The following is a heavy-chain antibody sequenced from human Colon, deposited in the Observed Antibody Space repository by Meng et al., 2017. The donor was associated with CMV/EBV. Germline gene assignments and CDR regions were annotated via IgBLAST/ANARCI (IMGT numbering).Heavy chain of an antibody. CDR1: YIFSNYY. D-gene: IGHD1-26*01. J-gene: IGHJ6*02. CDR2: ISLRSANR. V-gene: IGHV1-46*01. CDR3: ARGRFDSGNFEGYGMDV. Sequence: YIFSNYYLHWVRQVPGQGLEWMAIISLRSANRSHAQNFQGRVITTQDPSTSTVYMELSSLRSEDTAVYYCARGRFDSGNFEGYGMDVWGQGTTVTVSS.